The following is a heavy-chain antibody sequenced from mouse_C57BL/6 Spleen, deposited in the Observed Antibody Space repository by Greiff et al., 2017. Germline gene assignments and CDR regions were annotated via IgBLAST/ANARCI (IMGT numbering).Heavy chain of an antibody. CDR1: GFTFSSYG. V-gene: IGHV5-6*01. D-gene: IGHD1-2*01. CDR2: ISSGGSYT. Sequence: VQLKESGGDLVKPGGSLKLSCAASGFTFSSYGMSLVRQTPDKRLEWVATISSGGSYTYYPDSVKGRFTISRDNAKNTLYLQISSLKSEDTAMYYCASTITTAYYFDYWGQGTTLTVSS. CDR3: ASTITTAYYFDY. J-gene: IGHJ2*01.